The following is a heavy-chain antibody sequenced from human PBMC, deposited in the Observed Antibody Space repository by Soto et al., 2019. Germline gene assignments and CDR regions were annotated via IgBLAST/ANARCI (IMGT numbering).Heavy chain of an antibody. V-gene: IGHV3-74*01. CDR3: ATAGNYHFDN. Sequence: GGSLRLSCAASAFSFSTSWMHWVRQAPGEGLVWVSRINPDGRTINYADSVKGRFTISRDNAKNTLYLQMNILRVEDTAVYFCATAGNYHFDNWGLGALVTVSS. CDR2: INPDGRTI. D-gene: IGHD1-1*01. J-gene: IGHJ4*02. CDR1: AFSFSTSW.